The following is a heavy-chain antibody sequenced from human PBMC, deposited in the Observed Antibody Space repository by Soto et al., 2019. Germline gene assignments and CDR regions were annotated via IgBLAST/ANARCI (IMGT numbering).Heavy chain of an antibody. Sequence: QAQLVQSGAEVKKPGASLNISCKASGYKFTTYGIAWVRQAPGQGLEWMGWISATNGNTNCAPKLQGRVTMPVDPSASSASLGLSSLTSDDTATYFCAIVCQWCNGGFCYSSHYYGMDIWGQGTPVAVSS. V-gene: IGHV1-18*01. CDR3: AIVCQWCNGGFCYSSHYYGMDI. J-gene: IGHJ6*02. CDR2: ISATNGNT. CDR1: GYKFTTYG. D-gene: IGHD2-15*01.